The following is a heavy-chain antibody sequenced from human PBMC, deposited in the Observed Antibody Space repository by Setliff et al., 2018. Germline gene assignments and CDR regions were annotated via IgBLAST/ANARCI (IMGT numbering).Heavy chain of an antibody. CDR1: GGSISSPSYF. D-gene: IGHD5-12*01. Sequence: SLTCTVSGGSISSPSYFWGWVRQPPGKEMEWIATIYYSGSSYYNPSLKSRLTISVDTSKNLFSLKLSSVTTADTAVYYCARHYGGGYKHFDYWGQGTLVTVSS. J-gene: IGHJ4*02. V-gene: IGHV4-39*01. CDR3: ARHYGGGYKHFDY. CDR2: IYYSGSS.